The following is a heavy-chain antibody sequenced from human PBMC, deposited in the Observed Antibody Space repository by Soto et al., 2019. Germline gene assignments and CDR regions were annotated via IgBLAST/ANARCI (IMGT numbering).Heavy chain of an antibody. CDR3: ARGVGYSYGPHDY. J-gene: IGHJ4*02. CDR2: IIPIFGTA. D-gene: IGHD5-18*01. V-gene: IGHV1-69*13. CDR1: VCTFSSYA. Sequence: SVKVSCKASVCTFSSYAISWVRQAPGQGLEWMGGIIPIFGTANYAQKFQGRVTITADESTSTAYMELSSLRSEDTAVYYCARGVGYSYGPHDYWGQGPLVTVSS.